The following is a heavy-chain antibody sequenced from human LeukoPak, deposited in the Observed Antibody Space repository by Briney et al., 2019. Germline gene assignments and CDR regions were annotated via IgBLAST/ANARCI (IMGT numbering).Heavy chain of an antibody. J-gene: IGHJ5*02. CDR2: IIPIFGTA. V-gene: IGHV1-69*13. CDR1: GGTFSSYA. CDR3: ARVAAAPYKYWFDP. D-gene: IGHD6-13*01. Sequence: SVKVSCKASGGTFSSYAISWVRQAPGQGLEWMGGIIPIFGTANYAQKFQGRVTITADESTSTAYMELSSLRSEDTAVHYCARVAAAPYKYWFDPWGQGTLVTVSS.